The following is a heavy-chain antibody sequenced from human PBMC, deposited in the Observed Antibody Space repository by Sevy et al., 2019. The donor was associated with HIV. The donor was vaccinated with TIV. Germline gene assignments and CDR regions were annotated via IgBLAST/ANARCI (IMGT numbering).Heavy chain of an antibody. J-gene: IGHJ4*02. D-gene: IGHD2-8*01. CDR2: IRTYNGDT. V-gene: IGHV1-18*01. Sequence: ASVKVSCKASGYIFKNHDITWVRQAPGQGLEWMGWIRTYNGDTQYAQNFQDRVIMTTDTSKSTAYLDVRSLRSDDTAVYYCARGRATNGGTFYFDLWAQGTLVTVSS. CDR1: GYIFKNHD. CDR3: ARGRATNGGTFYFDL.